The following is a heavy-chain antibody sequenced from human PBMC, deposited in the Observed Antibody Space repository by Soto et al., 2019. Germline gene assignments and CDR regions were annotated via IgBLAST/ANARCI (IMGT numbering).Heavy chain of an antibody. D-gene: IGHD2-21*02. CDR1: GGSISSDDW. CDR2: IYHSGTT. V-gene: IGHV4-4*02. J-gene: IGHJ5*02. CDR3: TRSDCYGVCRGKWLDP. Sequence: QVQLQESGPGLVKPSGTLSLTCAVSGGSISSDDWWTWVRQTPGKGLEWIGEIYHSGTTNYNPSLMCRVTIAVDKAKSQFSLRLDSVTAADTAVYYCTRSDCYGVCRGKWLDPWGQGILVTVSS.